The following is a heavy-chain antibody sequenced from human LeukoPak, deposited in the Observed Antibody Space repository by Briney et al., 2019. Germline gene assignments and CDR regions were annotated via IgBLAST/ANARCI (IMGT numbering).Heavy chain of an antibody. CDR1: GGSISSYY. J-gene: IGHJ6*03. Sequence: SETLSPTCTVSGGSISSYYWSWIRQPPGKGLEWIGYIYYSGSTNYNPSLKSRVTISVDTSKNQFSLKLSSVSAADTAVYYCARLYYYYYYMDVWGKGTTVTISS. V-gene: IGHV4-59*08. CDR3: ARLYYYYYYMDV. CDR2: IYYSGST.